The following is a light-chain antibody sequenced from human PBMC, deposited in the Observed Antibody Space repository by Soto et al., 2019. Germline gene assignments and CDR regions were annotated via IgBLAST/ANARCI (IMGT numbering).Light chain of an antibody. J-gene: IGKJ1*01. V-gene: IGKV3-20*01. CDR3: QQYGSLPRVA. CDR2: GGS. CDR1: QSVSSTY. Sequence: EIVLTQSPGTLSLSPGERATLSCRASQSVSSTYLAWYQQKPGQAPRLLIYGGSSRATGIPDRFSGSGSGTDFTLTISRLEPEDFAVYYCQQYGSLPRVAFGQGTKVEIK.